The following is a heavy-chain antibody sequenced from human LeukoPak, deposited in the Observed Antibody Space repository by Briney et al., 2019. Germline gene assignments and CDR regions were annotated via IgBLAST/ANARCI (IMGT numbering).Heavy chain of an antibody. J-gene: IGHJ3*02. CDR3: ARFVPKISIDAFDI. Sequence: SETLSLTCTVSGGSISSSSYYWGWIRQPPGKGLEWIGSIYYSGSTYYNPSLKSRVTISVDTSKNQFSLKLSSVTAADTAVYYCARFVPKISIDAFDIWGQGTMVTVSS. CDR1: GGSISSSSYY. CDR2: IYYSGST. V-gene: IGHV4-39*01.